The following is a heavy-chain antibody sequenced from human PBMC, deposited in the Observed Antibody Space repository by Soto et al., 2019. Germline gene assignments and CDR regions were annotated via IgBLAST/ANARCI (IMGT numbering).Heavy chain of an antibody. J-gene: IGHJ1*01. CDR1: GFTFSDYA. CDR2: ISGHSTSA. Sequence: EVQLLESGGGLVQPGGSLRLSCAASGFTFSDYAMSWVRQAPGKGLEWVSAISGHSTSAYYADSVKGRFTISRDNSQNTLYLQMSSLRAEDTAVYYCAKETIAVAGTAAEYFQHWGQGTLVTVSS. CDR3: AKETIAVAGTAAEYFQH. V-gene: IGHV3-23*01. D-gene: IGHD6-19*01.